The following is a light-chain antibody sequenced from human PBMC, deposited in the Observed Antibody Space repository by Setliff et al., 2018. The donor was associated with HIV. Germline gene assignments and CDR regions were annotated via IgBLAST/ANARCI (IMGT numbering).Light chain of an antibody. Sequence: QSVLTQPASVSGSPGQSITISCTGTSSDVGGYNYVSWYQQHPGKAPKLMIYEVTNRPPGVSNRFSGSKFGNTASLTISGLQADDEADYYCSSYTSSSTDICVFGTGTKV. CDR2: EVT. CDR3: SSYTSSSTDICV. J-gene: IGLJ1*01. CDR1: SSDVGGYNY. V-gene: IGLV2-14*01.